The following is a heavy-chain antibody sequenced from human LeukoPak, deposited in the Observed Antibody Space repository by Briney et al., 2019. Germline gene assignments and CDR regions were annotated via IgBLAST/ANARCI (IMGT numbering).Heavy chain of an antibody. D-gene: IGHD2-15*01. Sequence: SQTLSLTCTVSGGSISSGGYYWSWIRQHPGKGLEWIGYIYYSGSAYYNPSLKSRVTISVDTSKNQFSLKLSSVTAADTAVYYCARIGGYCSGGSCYSSNWFDPWGQGTLVTVSS. CDR1: GGSISSGGYY. J-gene: IGHJ5*02. CDR3: ARIGGYCSGGSCYSSNWFDP. CDR2: IYYSGSA. V-gene: IGHV4-31*03.